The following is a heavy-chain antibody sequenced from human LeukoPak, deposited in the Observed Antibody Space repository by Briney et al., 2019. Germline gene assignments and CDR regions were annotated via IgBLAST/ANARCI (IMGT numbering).Heavy chain of an antibody. Sequence: SQTLSLTCTVSGGSISSGSYYWSWIRQPAGKELEWIGRIYTSGSTNYNPSLKSRVTISVDTSKNQSSLKLTSVTAADTAVYYCARPTTADVGRAFDIWGQGTMVTVSS. J-gene: IGHJ3*02. CDR2: IYTSGST. D-gene: IGHD4-17*01. V-gene: IGHV4-61*02. CDR1: GGSISSGSYY. CDR3: ARPTTADVGRAFDI.